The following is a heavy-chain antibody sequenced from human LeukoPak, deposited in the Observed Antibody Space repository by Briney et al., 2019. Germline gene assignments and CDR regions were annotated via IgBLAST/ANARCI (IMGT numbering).Heavy chain of an antibody. CDR2: IKQAGSGK. CDR3: ARIRGVWLYDY. J-gene: IGHJ4*02. CDR1: GFTFSSYW. D-gene: IGHD3-22*01. V-gene: IGHV3-7*01. Sequence: GGSLRLSCAASGFTFSSYWMSWVRQAPGKGLEWVANIKQAGSGKYYVDSVKGRFTISRDDAKNSLYLQMNSLRAEDTAVYYCARIRGVWLYDYWGQGALVTVSS.